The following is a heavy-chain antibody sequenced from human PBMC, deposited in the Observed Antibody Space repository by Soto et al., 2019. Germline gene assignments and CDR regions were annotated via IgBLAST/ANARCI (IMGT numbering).Heavy chain of an antibody. CDR3: ARDSPDYFGARTAFDI. V-gene: IGHV1-69*13. CDR2: IIPIFGTA. J-gene: IGHJ3*02. D-gene: IGHD3-16*01. CDR1: GGTFSSYA. Sequence: ASVKVSCKASGGTFSSYAISWVRQAPGQGLEWMGGIIPIFGTANYAQKFQGRVTITADESTSTAYMELSSLRSEDTAVYYCARDSPDYFGARTAFDIWGQGTMVTVSS.